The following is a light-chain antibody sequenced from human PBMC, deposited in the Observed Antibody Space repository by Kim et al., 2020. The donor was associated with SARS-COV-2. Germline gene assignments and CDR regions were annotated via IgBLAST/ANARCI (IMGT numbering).Light chain of an antibody. CDR1: QTVTSNF. CDR3: QQYSSSPLT. V-gene: IGKV3-20*01. Sequence: IVLTQSPGTLSLSPGERATLSCRASQTVTSNFVAWYQQKPGQAPRLLIYGASYRATGIPDRFSGSGSATDFTLTITRLEPDDFALYYCQQYSSSPLTFGGGTEVEIK. CDR2: GAS. J-gene: IGKJ4*01.